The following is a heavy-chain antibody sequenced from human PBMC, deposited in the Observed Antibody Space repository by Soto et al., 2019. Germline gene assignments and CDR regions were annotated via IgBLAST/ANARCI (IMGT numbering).Heavy chain of an antibody. CDR1: GFTFSSYA. CDR3: AKEPYGSGNDY. V-gene: IGHV3-23*01. D-gene: IGHD3-10*01. J-gene: IGHJ4*02. Sequence: EVQLSESGGGLIQPGGSLRLSCAASGFTFSSYAMSWVRQAPGKGLEWVSAVTGGGTTYYADSVKGRFTVSRDDSKDTVYLQMNSLRAEDTALYYGAKEPYGSGNDYWGQGTLVTVSS. CDR2: VTGGGTT.